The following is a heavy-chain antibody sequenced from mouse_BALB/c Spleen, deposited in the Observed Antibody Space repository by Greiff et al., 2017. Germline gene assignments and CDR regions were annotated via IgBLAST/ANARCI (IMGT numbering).Heavy chain of an antibody. CDR3: ARLHYYGSSPYYFDD. J-gene: IGHJ2*01. CDR1: GFTFSSYT. D-gene: IGHD1-1*01. V-gene: IGHV5-12-2*01. Sequence: EVKLMESGGGLVQPGGSLKLSCAASGFTFSSYTMSWVRQTPEKRLEWVAYISNGGGSTYYPDTVKGRFTISRDNAKNTLYLQMSSLKSEDTAMYYCARLHYYGSSPYYFDDWGQGTTLTVSS. CDR2: ISNGGGST.